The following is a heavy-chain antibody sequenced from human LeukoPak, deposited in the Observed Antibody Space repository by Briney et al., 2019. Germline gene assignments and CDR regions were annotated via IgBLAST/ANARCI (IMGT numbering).Heavy chain of an antibody. D-gene: IGHD1-26*01. CDR1: GFTFSSYG. V-gene: IGHV3-30*18. Sequence: GGSLRLSCAASGFTFSSYGIHWVRQAPGKGLEWVAVISYDGSNKYYADSVKGRFTISRDNSKNTLYLQMNSLRAEDTAVYYCAKDLSGSSEVGDYWGQGTLVTVSS. CDR3: AKDLSGSSEVGDY. CDR2: ISYDGSNK. J-gene: IGHJ4*02.